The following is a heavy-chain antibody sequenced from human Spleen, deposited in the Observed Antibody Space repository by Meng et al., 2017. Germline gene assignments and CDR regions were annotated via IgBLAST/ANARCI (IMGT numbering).Heavy chain of an antibody. Sequence: SVKVSCKASGGTFSSYAISWVRQAPGQGLEWMGGIIPIFGTANYAQKFQGRVTITADESTSTAYMELSSLRSEDTALYYCARDRADYYDSSGYYFNFDYWGQGTLVTVSS. CDR2: IIPIFGTA. D-gene: IGHD3-22*01. V-gene: IGHV1-69*13. CDR1: GGTFSSYA. CDR3: ARDRADYYDSSGYYFNFDY. J-gene: IGHJ4*02.